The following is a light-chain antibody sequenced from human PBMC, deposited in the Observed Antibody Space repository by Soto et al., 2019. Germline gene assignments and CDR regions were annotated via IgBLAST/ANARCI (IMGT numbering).Light chain of an antibody. CDR1: QSVSSY. CDR2: DAS. CDR3: QQYGSSPPT. J-gene: IGKJ1*01. V-gene: IGKV3-11*01. Sequence: EIVLTQSPATLSLSPGERATLSCRASQSVSSYLAWYQQKPGQAPRLLIYDASNRATGIPARFSASGSGTDFTLTISSLEPEDFAVYYCQQYGSSPPTFGQGTKVEIK.